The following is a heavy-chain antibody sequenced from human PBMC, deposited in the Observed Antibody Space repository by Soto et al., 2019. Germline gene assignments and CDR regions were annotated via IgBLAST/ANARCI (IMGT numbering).Heavy chain of an antibody. J-gene: IGHJ4*01. D-gene: IGHD2-8*01. CDR2: ISSSSTI. CDR3: ARAFCTNGVCYYFFDY. CDR1: GFTFSSYS. V-gene: IGHV3-48*01. Sequence: GGSLRLSCAASGFTFSSYSMNWVRQAPGKGLEWVSYISSSSTIYYADAVKGRYTISRDNSKSTLYLQMSSLRAEDTAVYYCARAFCTNGVCYYFFDYWGHGTLVTVSS.